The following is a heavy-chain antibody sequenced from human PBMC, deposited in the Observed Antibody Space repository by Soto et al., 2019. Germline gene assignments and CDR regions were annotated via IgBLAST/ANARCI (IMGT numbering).Heavy chain of an antibody. V-gene: IGHV1-69*13. CDR2: IIPIFGTA. CDR3: AMYYYDSSGYYSGFDY. D-gene: IGHD3-22*01. CDR1: GGTFSSYA. Sequence: SVKVSCKASGGTFSSYAISCVRQAPGQGLEWMGGIIPIFGTANYAQKFQGRVTITADESTSTAYMELSSLRSEDTAVYYCAMYYYDSSGYYSGFDYWGQGTLVTVSS. J-gene: IGHJ4*02.